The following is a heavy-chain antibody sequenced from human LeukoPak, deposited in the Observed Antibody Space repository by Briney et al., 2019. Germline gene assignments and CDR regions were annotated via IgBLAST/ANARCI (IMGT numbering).Heavy chain of an antibody. V-gene: IGHV4-61*01. D-gene: IGHD5-18*01. Sequence: SETLSLTCTVSGGSVSNSLYYWSWIRQPPGKGLEWIGYIYYSGSTNYNPSLKSRVTISIDTSRNQFSLRLNSMTAADTAVYYCARVLRAASWRSYDYWGQGSLVTVSS. CDR1: GGSVSNSLYY. J-gene: IGHJ4*02. CDR2: IYYSGST. CDR3: ARVLRAASWRSYDY.